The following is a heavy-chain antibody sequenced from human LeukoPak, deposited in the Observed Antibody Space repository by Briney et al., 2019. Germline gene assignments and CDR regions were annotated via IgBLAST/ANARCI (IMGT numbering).Heavy chain of an antibody. CDR3: ARGRGYSGYDAFDI. Sequence: GGSLRLTCAASGFTFSSYSMNWVRQAPGKGLEWVSSISSSSSYIYYADSVKGRFTISRDNAKNSLYLQMNSLRAEDTAVYYCARGRGYSGYDAFDIWGQGTMVTVSS. CDR2: ISSSSSYI. J-gene: IGHJ3*02. V-gene: IGHV3-21*01. CDR1: GFTFSSYS. D-gene: IGHD5-12*01.